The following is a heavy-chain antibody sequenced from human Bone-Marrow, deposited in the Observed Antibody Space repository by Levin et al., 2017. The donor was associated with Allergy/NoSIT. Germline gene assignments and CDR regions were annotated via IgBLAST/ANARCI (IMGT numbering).Heavy chain of an antibody. J-gene: IGHJ4*02. V-gene: IGHV3-23*01. CDR3: ATSWYVDY. D-gene: IGHD6-13*01. CDR1: GFTFSSYA. CDR2: ISGSGGST. Sequence: GESLKISCAASGFTFSSYAMSWVRQAPGKGLEWVSAISGSGGSTYYADSVKGRFTISRDNSKNTLYLQMNSLRAEDTAVYYCATSWYVDYWGQGTLVTVSS.